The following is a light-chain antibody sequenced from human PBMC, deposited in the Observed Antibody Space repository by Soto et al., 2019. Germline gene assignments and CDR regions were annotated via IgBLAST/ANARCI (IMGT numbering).Light chain of an antibody. J-gene: IGLJ2*01. CDR2: EVS. CDR1: SSDIGSYNY. Sequence: QSVLTQTASVSASPGQSITISCTGTSSDIGSYNYVSWYRHHPGKAPQLMIYEVSHRPSGISHRFSGSKSGNKASLTISGLQAEDEGYYYCTSYTGSRSLVVFGGGTKLTVL. CDR3: TSYTGSRSLVV. V-gene: IGLV2-14*01.